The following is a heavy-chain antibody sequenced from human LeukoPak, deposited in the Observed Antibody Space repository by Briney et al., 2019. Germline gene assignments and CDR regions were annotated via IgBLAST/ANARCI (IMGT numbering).Heavy chain of an antibody. V-gene: IGHV3-48*01. CDR2: ISSSSSTI. CDR1: GFTFSSYS. CDR3: ARETRRLSSYGMDV. J-gene: IGHJ6*02. Sequence: GGSLRLSCAASGFTFSSYSMNWVRQAPGKGLEWVSYISSSSSTIYYADSVKGRFTISRDNAKNSLYLQMNSLRAEDTAVYYCARETRRLSSYGMDVWGQGTTVTVSS. D-gene: IGHD2-2*01.